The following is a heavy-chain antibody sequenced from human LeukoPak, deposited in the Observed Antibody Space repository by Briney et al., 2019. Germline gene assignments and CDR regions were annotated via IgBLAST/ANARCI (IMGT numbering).Heavy chain of an antibody. CDR1: GFSVSNHW. V-gene: IGHV3-74*01. D-gene: IGHD4-11*01. CDR2: INIDGTSV. J-gene: IGHJ5*02. Sequence: GGSLRLSCVASGFSVSNHWMHWVRQAPGKGLVWVSRINIDGTSVIYADSVKGRFSMSRDNSKNSLYLHMNGLRAEDTSIYYCVRGYSNGWFDPWGQGTLVTVSS. CDR3: VRGYSNGWFDP.